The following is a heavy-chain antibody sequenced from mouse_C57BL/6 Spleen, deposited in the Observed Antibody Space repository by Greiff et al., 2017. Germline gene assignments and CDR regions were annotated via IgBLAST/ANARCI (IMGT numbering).Heavy chain of an antibody. J-gene: IGHJ4*01. CDR2: ISDGGSYT. CDR3: ARSPNWDDAMDY. Sequence: DVKLVESGGGLVKPGGSLKLSCAASGFTFSSYAMSWVRQTPEKRLEWVATISDGGSYTYYPDNVKGRFTISRDNAKNNLYLQMSHLKSEDTAMYYCARSPNWDDAMDYWGQGTSVTVSS. CDR1: GFTFSSYA. V-gene: IGHV5-4*03. D-gene: IGHD4-1*01.